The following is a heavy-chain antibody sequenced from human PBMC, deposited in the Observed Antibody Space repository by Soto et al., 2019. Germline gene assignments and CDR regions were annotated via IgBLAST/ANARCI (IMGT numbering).Heavy chain of an antibody. D-gene: IGHD3-16*01. J-gene: IGHJ4*02. Sequence: QVQLVQSGAEVRKPGASVKVSCKTSGYTFTSFYIHWVRQVPGQGLEWLGLINPNGGRTRLAQRFQGKLTMTSDTPTRTAYMDLSNLGSEDTAVYYCATACPFYDDGSLLHADFWGQGTLVTVSS. CDR2: INPNGGRT. CDR1: GYTFTSFY. V-gene: IGHV1-46*01. CDR3: ATACPFYDDGSLLHADF.